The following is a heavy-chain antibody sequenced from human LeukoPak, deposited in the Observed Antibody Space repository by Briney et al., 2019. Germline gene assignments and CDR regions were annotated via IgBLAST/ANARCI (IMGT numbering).Heavy chain of an antibody. Sequence: PSQTLSLTCTVSGGSISSYYWSWIRQPPGKGLEWIGYIFYSGSTNYNPSLKSRVTISLDTAKNQFSLKLSSVTAADTAVYYCAREWDYSSWFDPWGQGTLVTVSS. D-gene: IGHD3-10*01. V-gene: IGHV4-59*01. CDR1: GGSISSYY. CDR3: AREWDYSSWFDP. J-gene: IGHJ5*02. CDR2: IFYSGST.